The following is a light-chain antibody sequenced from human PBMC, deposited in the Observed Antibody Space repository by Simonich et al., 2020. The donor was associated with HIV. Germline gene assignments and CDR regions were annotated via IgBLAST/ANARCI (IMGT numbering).Light chain of an antibody. J-gene: IGKJ2*01. V-gene: IGKV3D-20*01. CDR3: QQYGSSPYT. CDR2: DAS. CDR1: QSVGIN. Sequence: EIVMTQSPATLSVSPGERATLSCRASQSVGINLAWYQQKPGLAPRLLIYDASSRATGIPHRFSGSGSGTDFTLTISRLEPEDFAVYYCQQYGSSPYTFGQGTKLEIK.